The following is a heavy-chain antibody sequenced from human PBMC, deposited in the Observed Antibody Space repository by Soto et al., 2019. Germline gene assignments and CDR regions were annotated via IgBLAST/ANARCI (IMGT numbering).Heavy chain of an antibody. D-gene: IGHD3-3*01. CDR1: GFTFSSYA. J-gene: IGHJ6*02. CDR2: ISGSGGST. V-gene: IGHV3-23*01. Sequence: PGGSLRLSCAASGFTFSSYAMSWVRQAPGKGLEWVSAISGSGGSTYYADSVKGRFTISRDNSKNTLYLQMNSLRAEDTAAYYCAKDPLRFLEWFHYYGMDVWGQGTTVTVSS. CDR3: AKDPLRFLEWFHYYGMDV.